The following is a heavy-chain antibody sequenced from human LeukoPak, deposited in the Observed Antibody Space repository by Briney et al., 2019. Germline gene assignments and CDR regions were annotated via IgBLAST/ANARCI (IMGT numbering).Heavy chain of an antibody. V-gene: IGHV5-51*01. D-gene: IGHD4-17*01. CDR2: IYPGDSDT. CDR1: GYSFTSYW. CDR3: ARYGDLDYYYMDV. J-gene: IGHJ6*03. Sequence: GESLKISCKGSGYSFTSYWIGWVRQLPGKGLEWMGIIYPGDSDTRYSPSFQGQVTISADKSISTAYLQWSSLKASDTAMYYCARYGDLDYYYMDVWGKGTTVTVSS.